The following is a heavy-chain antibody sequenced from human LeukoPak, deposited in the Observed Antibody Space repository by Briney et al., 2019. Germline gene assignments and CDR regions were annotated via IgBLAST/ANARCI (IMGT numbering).Heavy chain of an antibody. CDR1: GFTFSSYS. Sequence: GGSLRLSCAASGFTFSSYSMNWVRQAPGKGLEWVSYISRGRPAVHYADSVRGRFTISRDNAKNSLYLQMNSLRDEDTAVYYCVRDPEALDYWGQGALVTVSS. V-gene: IGHV3-48*02. CDR2: ISRGRPAV. J-gene: IGHJ4*02. CDR3: VRDPEALDY.